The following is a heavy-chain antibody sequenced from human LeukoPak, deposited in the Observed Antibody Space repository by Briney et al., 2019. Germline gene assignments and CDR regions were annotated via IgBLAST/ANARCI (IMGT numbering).Heavy chain of an antibody. D-gene: IGHD2-15*01. V-gene: IGHV3-23*01. CDR3: VRGLAGGLDP. Sequence: AGGSLRLSCAASGFTFSSYAMSWVRQAPGKGLEWVSAISSSGGSTYYADSVKGRFTTSRDNSKNTLYLQMNSLRDGDTAVYYCVRGLAGGLDPWGQGTLVTVSS. J-gene: IGHJ5*02. CDR1: GFTFSSYA. CDR2: ISSSGGST.